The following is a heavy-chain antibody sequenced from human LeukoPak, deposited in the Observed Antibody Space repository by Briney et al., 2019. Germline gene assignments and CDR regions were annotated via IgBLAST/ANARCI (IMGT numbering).Heavy chain of an antibody. V-gene: IGHV3-30*04. Sequence: GGSLRLSCAASGFTFSSYAMHWVRQAPGKGLEWVAVISYDGSNKYYADSVKGRFTISRDNSKNTLYLQMNSLRAEDTAVYYCAIAGYYGSGSLGTTVDYWGQGTLVTVS. CDR3: AIAGYYGSGSLGTTVDY. D-gene: IGHD3-10*01. CDR1: GFTFSSYA. CDR2: ISYDGSNK. J-gene: IGHJ4*02.